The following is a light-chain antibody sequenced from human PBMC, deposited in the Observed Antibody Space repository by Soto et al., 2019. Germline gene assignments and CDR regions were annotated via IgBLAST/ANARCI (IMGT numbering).Light chain of an antibody. V-gene: IGKV3-11*01. Sequence: EIVLTQSPATLSLSPGERATLSCRASQSVSNSLAWYQQKPGQAPRLLIYDASNRATGIPARFSGSGSGTDFTLTISSLEPEDFAVYYCQQRANWLFGQGTKLEIK. CDR1: QSVSNS. CDR2: DAS. J-gene: IGKJ2*01. CDR3: QQRANWL.